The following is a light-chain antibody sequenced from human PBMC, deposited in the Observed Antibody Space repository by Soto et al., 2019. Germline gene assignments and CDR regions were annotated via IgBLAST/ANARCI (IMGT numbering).Light chain of an antibody. CDR2: DAS. J-gene: IGKJ4*01. Sequence: ETVLTQSPATLSLSPGQRVTLSCRASQSVGSYLAWYQQKPGQAPRLLIYDASNRATGIPARFSGSGSGTDFTLTITSLEPEDFAVYFCQQRTDCPLTFGGGTKLEI. CDR1: QSVGSY. V-gene: IGKV3-11*01. CDR3: QQRTDCPLT.